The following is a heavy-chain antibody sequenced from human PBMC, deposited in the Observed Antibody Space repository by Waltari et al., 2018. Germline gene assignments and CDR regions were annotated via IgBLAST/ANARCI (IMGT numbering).Heavy chain of an antibody. V-gene: IGHV4-39*01. J-gene: IGHJ2*01. D-gene: IGHD3-10*01. Sequence: QLQLQESGPGLVKPSDTLLLRCTVSGDSINGNSYYWACIRQPPGKGLEWIASLDFRGNTYYSPSLKSRVTIFVATPNSQLSLKLGSVTDEDTGVYYCARHSAKSFSSWFFNLWGRGTLVTVSS. CDR1: GDSINGNSYY. CDR2: LDFRGNT. CDR3: ARHSAKSFSSWFFNL.